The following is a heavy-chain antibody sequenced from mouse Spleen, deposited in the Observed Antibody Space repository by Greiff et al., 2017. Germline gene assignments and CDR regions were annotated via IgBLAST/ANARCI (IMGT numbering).Heavy chain of an antibody. V-gene: IGHV1S127*01. CDR2: IDPSDSYT. D-gene: IGHD4-1*01. Sequence: QVQLQQPGAELVKPGASVKMSCKASGYTFTSYWMHWVKQRPGQGLEWIGVIDPSDSYTSYNQKFKGKATLTVDTSSSTAYMQLSSLTSEDSAVYYCTRLGQRNYFDYWGQGTTLTVSS. J-gene: IGHJ2*01. CDR1: GYTFTSYW. CDR3: TRLGQRNYFDY.